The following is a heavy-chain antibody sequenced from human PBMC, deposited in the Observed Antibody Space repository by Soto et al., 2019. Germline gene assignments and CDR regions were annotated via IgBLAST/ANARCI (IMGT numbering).Heavy chain of an antibody. CDR2: IIGSGDST. D-gene: IGHD1-26*01. CDR3: ARRGSGSYYDY. J-gene: IGHJ4*02. Sequence: EVQLLESGGGLVQPGGSLRLSCAASGFTFSSYAMRWVRQAPGKGLEWVSAIIGSGDSTYYADSVKGRFTTSRDNSKNTLYLQMNSLRAEDTAVDYCARRGSGSYYDYWGQGTLVTVSS. CDR1: GFTFSSYA. V-gene: IGHV3-23*01.